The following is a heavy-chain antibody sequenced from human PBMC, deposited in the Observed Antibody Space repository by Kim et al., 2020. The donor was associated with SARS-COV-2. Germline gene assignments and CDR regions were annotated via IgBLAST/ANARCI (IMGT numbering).Heavy chain of an antibody. V-gene: IGHV1-18*01. D-gene: IGHD3-10*01. J-gene: IGHJ4*02. Sequence: NYAQRLQGRVTMTTDTTTSTAYMELRSLRSDDTAVYYCASLGFGMSASDYWGQGTLVTVSS. CDR3: ASLGFGMSASDY.